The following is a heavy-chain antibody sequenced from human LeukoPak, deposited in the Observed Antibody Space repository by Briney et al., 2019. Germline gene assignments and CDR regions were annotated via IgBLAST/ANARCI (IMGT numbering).Heavy chain of an antibody. CDR1: GFTFSNYA. D-gene: IGHD6-25*01. V-gene: IGHV3-23*01. J-gene: IGHJ4*02. CDR3: AKGHRSGLYALSL. Sequence: PGGSLRLSCAASGFTFSNYAMDWVRQAPGKGLEWVSSITGTGGSTYYADSVKGRFTISRDNSKNTLYLQMNSLRAEDTAVYYCAKGHRSGLYALSLWGQGTLVTVSS. CDR2: ITGTGGST.